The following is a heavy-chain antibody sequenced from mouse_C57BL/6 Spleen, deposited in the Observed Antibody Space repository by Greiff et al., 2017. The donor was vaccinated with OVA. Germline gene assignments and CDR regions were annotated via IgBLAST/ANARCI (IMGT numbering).Heavy chain of an antibody. D-gene: IGHD4-1*01. J-gene: IGHJ3*01. V-gene: IGHV3-6*01. CDR3: AKGCELTGQAWFAY. CDR2: ISYDGSN. Sequence: ESGPGLVKPSQSLSLTCSVTGYSITSGYYWNWIRQFPGNKLEWMGYISYDGSNNYNPSLKNRISITRYTSKNQFCLKLNSVTTEDTATYYCAKGCELTGQAWFAYWGQGTLVTVSA. CDR1: GYSITSGYY.